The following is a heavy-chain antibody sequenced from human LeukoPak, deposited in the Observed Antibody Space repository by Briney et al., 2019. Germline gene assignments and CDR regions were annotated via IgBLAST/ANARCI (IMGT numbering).Heavy chain of an antibody. J-gene: IGHJ4*02. D-gene: IGHD3-3*01. CDR3: AREAYYDFWSGPWYYFDY. CDR2: INAGNGNT. V-gene: IGHV1-3*03. CDR1: GYTFTSYA. Sequence: ASGKVSCKAPGYTFTSYAMHWVRQAPGQRLEWMGWINAGNGNTKYSQEFQGRVTITRDTSASTAYMELSSLRSEDMAVYYCAREAYYDFWSGPWYYFDYWGQGTLVTVSS.